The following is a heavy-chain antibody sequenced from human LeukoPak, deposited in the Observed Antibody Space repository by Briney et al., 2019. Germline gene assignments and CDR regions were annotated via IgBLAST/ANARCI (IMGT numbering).Heavy chain of an antibody. Sequence: GGSLRLSCAASGFTFSSYSMNWVRQAPGKGLEWVSYISSSSSTIYYADSVKGRFTISRDNAKNSLYLQMNSLRAEDTAVYYCAGGRYSSSPDYWGQGTLVTVSS. CDR1: GFTFSSYS. V-gene: IGHV3-48*01. CDR2: ISSSSSTI. CDR3: AGGRYSSSPDY. D-gene: IGHD6-13*01. J-gene: IGHJ4*02.